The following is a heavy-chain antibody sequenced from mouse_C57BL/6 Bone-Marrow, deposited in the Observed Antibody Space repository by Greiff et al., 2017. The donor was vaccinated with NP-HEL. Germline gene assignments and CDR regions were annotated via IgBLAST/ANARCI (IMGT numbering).Heavy chain of an antibody. CDR2: ISGGGGNP. CDR3: ARVPMVPYAMDY. Sequence: EVKLMESGGGLVKPGGSLKLSCAASGFTFSSYTMSWVRQTPEKRLEWVATISGGGGNPYYPDSVKGRFTISRDNAKNTLYLQMSSLRSEDTALYYCARVPMVPYAMDYWGQGTSVTVSS. D-gene: IGHD2-2*01. V-gene: IGHV5-9*01. J-gene: IGHJ4*01. CDR1: GFTFSSYT.